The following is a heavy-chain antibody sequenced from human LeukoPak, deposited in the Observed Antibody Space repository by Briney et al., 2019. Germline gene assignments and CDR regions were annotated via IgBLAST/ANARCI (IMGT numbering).Heavy chain of an antibody. CDR3: ATKGGSGSYYIRPLDY. J-gene: IGHJ4*02. Sequence: ASVKVSCKASGYTFTSYAMNWVRQAPGQGLEWMGWISAYNGNTNYAQKLQGRVTMTTDTSTSTAYMELSSLRSEDTAVYYCATKGGSGSYYIRPLDYWGQGTLVTVSS. CDR2: ISAYNGNT. CDR1: GYTFTSYA. V-gene: IGHV1-18*01. D-gene: IGHD3-10*01.